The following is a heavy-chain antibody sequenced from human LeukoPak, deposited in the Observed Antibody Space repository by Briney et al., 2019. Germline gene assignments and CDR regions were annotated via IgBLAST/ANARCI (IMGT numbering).Heavy chain of an antibody. Sequence: ASVKVSCKASGYTFTGYYMHWVRQAPGQGLEWMGWINPNSGGTNYAQKFQGRVTMTRDTSISTAYMELSRLRSDDTAVYYCARPLCGYGINFDYWGQETLVTVSS. CDR1: GYTFTGYY. CDR3: ARPLCGYGINFDY. J-gene: IGHJ4*02. V-gene: IGHV1-2*02. D-gene: IGHD3-22*01. CDR2: INPNSGGT.